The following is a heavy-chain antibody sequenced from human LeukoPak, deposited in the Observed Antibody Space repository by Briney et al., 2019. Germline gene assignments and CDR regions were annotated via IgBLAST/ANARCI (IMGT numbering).Heavy chain of an antibody. Sequence: QAGGSLRLSCVASGFTFSSYAMSWVRQAPGKGLEWVSAISGSGGSTYYADSVKGRFTISRDNSKNTLYLQMNSLRAEDTAVYYCAKAREYNWNYGYFQHWGQGTLVTVSS. V-gene: IGHV3-23*01. CDR3: AKAREYNWNYGYFQH. J-gene: IGHJ1*01. CDR1: GFTFSSYA. CDR2: ISGSGGST. D-gene: IGHD1-7*01.